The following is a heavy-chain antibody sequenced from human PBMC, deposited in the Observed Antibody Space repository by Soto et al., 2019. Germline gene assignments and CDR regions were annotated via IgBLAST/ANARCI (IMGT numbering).Heavy chain of an antibody. V-gene: IGHV4-59*02. CDR3: ARGEWSPRGYGMDV. Sequence: QVQVQESGPGLVKPSETLSLTCTVSGGSVSSDYWSWIWQPPGKGLENIGFIYHGGSANYNPSLESRVTISPDTSKNQFSLTLTSVTAADTAVYYCARGEWSPRGYGMDVWGRGTTVTVS. CDR1: GGSVSSDY. J-gene: IGHJ6*02. D-gene: IGHD3-3*01. CDR2: IYHGGSA.